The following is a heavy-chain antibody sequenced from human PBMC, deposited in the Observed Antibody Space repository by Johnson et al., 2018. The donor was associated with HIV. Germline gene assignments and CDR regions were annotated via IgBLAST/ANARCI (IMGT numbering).Heavy chain of an antibody. CDR3: AKSTQAIIVRESGPYGAFDI. Sequence: VQLVESGGGVVQPERSLRLSCAASGFIVSSNYMSWVRQAPGKGLEWVSVVYSDGITFYADSVKGRFTISRDNSKNTLYLQMNSLRAEDTALYYCAKSTQAIIVRESGPYGAFDIWGQGTMVTVSS. V-gene: IGHV3-66*02. CDR1: GFIVSSNY. J-gene: IGHJ3*02. CDR2: VYSDGIT. D-gene: IGHD3-10*01.